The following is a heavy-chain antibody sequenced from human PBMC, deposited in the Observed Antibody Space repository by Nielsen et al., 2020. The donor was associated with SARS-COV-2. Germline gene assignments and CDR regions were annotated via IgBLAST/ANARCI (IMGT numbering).Heavy chain of an antibody. CDR1: GFTFSSYW. D-gene: IGHD3-3*01. Sequence: GESLKISCAASGFTFSSYWMSWVRQAPGKGLEWVANIKQDGSEKYYVDSVKGRFTISRDNAKNSLYLQMNSLRAEDTAVYYCARDSAYYDFWSGIDPWGQGTLVTVSS. CDR3: ARDSAYYDFWSGIDP. J-gene: IGHJ5*02. CDR2: IKQDGSEK. V-gene: IGHV3-7*01.